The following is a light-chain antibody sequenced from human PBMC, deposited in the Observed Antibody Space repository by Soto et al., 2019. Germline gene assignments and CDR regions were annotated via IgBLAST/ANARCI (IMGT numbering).Light chain of an antibody. CDR1: QSISGT. CDR2: RAS. J-gene: IGKJ1*01. V-gene: IGKV3-20*01. CDR3: QQRGA. Sequence: EVVLTQSPGTLSLSPGGRATLSCRASQSISGTLAWYQQKPGQAPRLLIYRASSRATGIPDRFSGSGSGTDFTLTISRLEPEDFAVYYCQQRGAFGQGTKVDIK.